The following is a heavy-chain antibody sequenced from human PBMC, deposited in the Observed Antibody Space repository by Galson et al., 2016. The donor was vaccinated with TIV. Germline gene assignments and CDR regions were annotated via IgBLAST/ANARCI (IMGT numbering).Heavy chain of an antibody. CDR1: GFSLTTRGVG. CDR2: TYHNSKWFN. J-gene: IGHJ3*02. D-gene: IGHD1-26*01. V-gene: IGHV6-1*01. CDR3: ARFTWDLRAFEI. Sequence: PALVKPTQTLTLTCTFSGFSLTTRGVGAAWIRQPPSRGLEWLGRTYHNSKWFNDYATSVKSRIIIISDTSKNQVSLQINSVTPEDTAVYYCARFTWDLRAFEIWGQGTMVTVSS.